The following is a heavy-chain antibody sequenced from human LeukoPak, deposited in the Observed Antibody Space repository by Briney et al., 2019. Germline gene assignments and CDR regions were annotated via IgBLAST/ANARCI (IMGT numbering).Heavy chain of an antibody. CDR1: GYTFSGYY. J-gene: IGHJ4*02. D-gene: IGHD1-7*01. Sequence: GASVKVSCKASGYTFSGYYLYWVRQAPGQGLVLMGWINPDSGGTNYAQKFQGRVTVTRDTSISTAYMELSRLRSDDTAVYYCARVELELALNPFDYWGQGTLVTVSS. CDR3: ARVELELALNPFDY. V-gene: IGHV1-2*02. CDR2: INPDSGGT.